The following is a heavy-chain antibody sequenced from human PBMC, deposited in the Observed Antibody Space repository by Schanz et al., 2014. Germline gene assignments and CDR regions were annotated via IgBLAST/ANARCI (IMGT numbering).Heavy chain of an antibody. D-gene: IGHD2-21*02. J-gene: IGHJ2*01. CDR1: GFTFSSYS. V-gene: IGHV3-48*01. CDR3: AKDLGVDCGDGCFNWYFDL. Sequence: EVQLVESGGGLVQPGGSLRLSCAASGFTFSSYSMNWVRQAPGKGLEWVSYISSSSSTRYYADSVKGRFTISRDNAKNSLFLQMNSLRAEDTAVYYCAKDLGVDCGDGCFNWYFDLWGRGTLVTVSS. CDR2: ISSSSSTR.